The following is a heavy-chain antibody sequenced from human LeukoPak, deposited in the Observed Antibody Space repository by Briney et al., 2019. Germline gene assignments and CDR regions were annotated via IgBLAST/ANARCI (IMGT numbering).Heavy chain of an antibody. D-gene: IGHD2-21*02. CDR3: TSYPDCSRACYSRAEYFHQ. Sequence: SETLSLTCTVSGVSVSSTTYYWSWIRQPPGRGLEWIGYIYYGGSTKYNPSLKSRVTIAVDTSKNQFSLKLSSVGAADTAVYYCTSYPDCSRACYSRAEYFHQWGQGTPVTVSS. J-gene: IGHJ1*01. V-gene: IGHV4-61*01. CDR2: IYYGGST. CDR1: GVSVSSTTYY.